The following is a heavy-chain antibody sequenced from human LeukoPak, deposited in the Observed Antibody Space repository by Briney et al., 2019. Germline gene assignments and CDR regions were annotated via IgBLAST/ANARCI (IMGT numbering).Heavy chain of an antibody. V-gene: IGHV3-30-3*01. Sequence: GRSLRLSCAASGFTFSTYTIHWVRQAPGKGLEWVAVISNDGHFKYYADSVKGRFTISRDNSKSTLFLQMNSLTIEDTAVYYCARDIVATGGRYFDHWGQGTLVTVSS. CDR3: ARDIVATGGRYFDH. D-gene: IGHD6-13*01. J-gene: IGHJ4*02. CDR1: GFTFSTYT. CDR2: ISNDGHFK.